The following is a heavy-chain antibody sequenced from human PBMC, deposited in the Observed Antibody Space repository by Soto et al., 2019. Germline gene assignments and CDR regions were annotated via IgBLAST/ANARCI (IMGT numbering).Heavy chain of an antibody. D-gene: IGHD5-12*01. Sequence: ASVKVSCKASGYTFTGYYMHWVRQAPGQGLEWMGWINPNSGGTNYAQKFQGWVTMTRDTSISTAYMELSRLRSDDTAVYYCAIGYDTPQCAFDIWGQGTMVTVSS. CDR3: AIGYDTPQCAFDI. J-gene: IGHJ3*02. CDR2: INPNSGGT. V-gene: IGHV1-2*04. CDR1: GYTFTGYY.